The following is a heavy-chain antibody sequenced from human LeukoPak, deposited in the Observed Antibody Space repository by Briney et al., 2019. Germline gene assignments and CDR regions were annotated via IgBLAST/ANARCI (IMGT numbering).Heavy chain of an antibody. J-gene: IGHJ6*02. D-gene: IGHD3-10*01. CDR1: GFTFSYYY. Sequence: GGSLRLSCAASGFTFSYYYMSWIRQAPGKGLEWVSYISSSSSTIYYADSVKGRFTISRDNAKNSLYLQMNSLRAEDTAVYYCARDPDTMVRSYYYGMDVWGQGTTVTVSS. CDR2: ISSSSSTI. CDR3: ARDPDTMVRSYYYGMDV. V-gene: IGHV3-11*01.